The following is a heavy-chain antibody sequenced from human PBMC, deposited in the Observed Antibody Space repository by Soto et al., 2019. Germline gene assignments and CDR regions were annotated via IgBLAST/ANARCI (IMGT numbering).Heavy chain of an antibody. V-gene: IGHV3-9*01. J-gene: IGHJ4*02. CDR1: GFTFDDYA. CDR3: ANLAARPGIDY. D-gene: IGHD6-6*01. CDR2: ISWNSGSI. Sequence: GGSLRLSCAASGFTFDDYAMHWVRQAPGKGLEWVSGISWNSGSIGDADSVKGRFTISRDNAKNSLYLQMNSLRAEDTALYDCANLAARPGIDYWGQGTLVTVSS.